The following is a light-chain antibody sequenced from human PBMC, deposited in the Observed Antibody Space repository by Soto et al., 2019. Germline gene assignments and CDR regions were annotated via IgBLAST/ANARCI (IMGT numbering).Light chain of an antibody. CDR1: QSVSSS. CDR2: YAS. Sequence: EIVLTQSPDTLSLSPGERATLSCRASQSVSSSLAWYQQKPGQAPRLLIYYASNRATGIPARFRGSGSGTDFTLTISSLELEDFAVYYCQQRSNWPPEVTFGPGTKVDIK. CDR3: QQRSNWPPEVT. V-gene: IGKV3-11*01. J-gene: IGKJ3*01.